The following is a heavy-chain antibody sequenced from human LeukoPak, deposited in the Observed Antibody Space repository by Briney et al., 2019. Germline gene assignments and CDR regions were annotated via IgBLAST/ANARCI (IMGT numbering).Heavy chain of an antibody. CDR3: ARDPVNCGGDCYQA. J-gene: IGHJ5*02. CDR1: GFTFSGFE. Sequence: GGSLRLSCAASGFTFSGFEMNWVRQAPGKGLEWVSYISSSGSTRYYADSAEGRFTVSRDNAKNSLYLQMNSLRAEDTAVYYCARDPVNCGGDCYQAWGQGTLVTVSS. CDR2: ISSSGSTR. V-gene: IGHV3-48*03. D-gene: IGHD2-21*02.